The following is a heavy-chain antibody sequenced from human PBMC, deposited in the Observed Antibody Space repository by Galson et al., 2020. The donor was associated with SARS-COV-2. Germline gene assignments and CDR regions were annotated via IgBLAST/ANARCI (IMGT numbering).Heavy chain of an antibody. Sequence: GGSLRLSCAASGFTFSSYAMHWVRQAPGKGLEWVAVISYDGSNKYYADSVKGRFTISRDNSKNTLYLQMNSLRAEDTAVYYCARGLSYWYFVLWGRGTLVTVSS. D-gene: IGHD2-21*01. CDR1: GFTFSSYA. CDR3: ARGLSYWYFVL. V-gene: IGHV3-30*04. CDR2: ISYDGSNK. J-gene: IGHJ2*01.